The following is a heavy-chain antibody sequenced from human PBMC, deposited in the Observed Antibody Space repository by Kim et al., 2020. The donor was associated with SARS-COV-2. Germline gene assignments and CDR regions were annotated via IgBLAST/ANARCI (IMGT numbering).Heavy chain of an antibody. CDR3: ARGGANAAAMVRGVIILDY. J-gene: IGHJ4*02. V-gene: IGHV4-30-2*04. Sequence: SGVTISVDTSKNQFSLKLSSVTAADTAVYYCARGGANAAAMVRGVIILDYWGQGTLVTVSS. D-gene: IGHD3-10*01.